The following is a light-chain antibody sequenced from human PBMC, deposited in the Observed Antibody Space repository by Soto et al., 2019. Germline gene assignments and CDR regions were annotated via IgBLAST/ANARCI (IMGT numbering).Light chain of an antibody. CDR2: GVS. Sequence: EIVLTQSPGTLSLSPGERATLSCRASQSVSSSYLAWYQQTPGQAPRLLIYGVSSRATGIPDRFSGSGSGTDFTLTISRLEPEDFAVYYCQQYGSSQFTFGPGTKVNIK. CDR3: QQYGSSQFT. V-gene: IGKV3-20*01. J-gene: IGKJ3*01. CDR1: QSVSSSY.